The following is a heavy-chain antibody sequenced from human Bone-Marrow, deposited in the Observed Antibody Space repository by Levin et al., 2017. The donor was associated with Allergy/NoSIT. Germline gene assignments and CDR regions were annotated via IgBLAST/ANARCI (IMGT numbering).Heavy chain of an antibody. CDR2: ISWDSGSI. CDR1: GFNFDIYA. CDR3: AKDMQGGYYFMDV. V-gene: IGHV3-9*01. J-gene: IGHJ6*03. Sequence: GGSLRLSCAASGFNFDIYAMHWVRQAPGKGLEWVSGISWDSGSIGYADSVKGRITVSRDNAKTSLYLQMNSLRPEDTALYYCAKDMQGGYYFMDVWGKGTTVTVSS.